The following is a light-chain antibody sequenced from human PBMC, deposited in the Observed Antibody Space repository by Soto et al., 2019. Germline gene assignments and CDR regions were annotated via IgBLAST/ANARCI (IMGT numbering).Light chain of an antibody. J-gene: IGLJ1*01. CDR1: SSDVDDYNY. CDR3: CSYSSSSTFYV. CDR2: DVS. Sequence: QSVLTQPRSVSGSPGQSVTISCTGTSSDVDDYNYVSWFQQHPGKAPKLMIYDVSERPSGVPDRFSGSKSGNTASLTISGLQAEDEADYYCCSYSSSSTFYVFGTGTKVTVL. V-gene: IGLV2-11*01.